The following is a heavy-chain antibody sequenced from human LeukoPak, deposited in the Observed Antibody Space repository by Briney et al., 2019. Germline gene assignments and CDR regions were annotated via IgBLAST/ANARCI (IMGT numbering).Heavy chain of an antibody. Sequence: ASVKVSCKASGYTFTGYYMHWVRQAPGQGLEWMGWINPNSGGTNYAQEFQGRVTMTRDTSISTAYMELSRLRSDDTAVYYCARAERPSGLDYWGQGTLVTVSS. J-gene: IGHJ4*02. D-gene: IGHD1-1*01. V-gene: IGHV1-2*02. CDR1: GYTFTGYY. CDR3: ARAERPSGLDY. CDR2: INPNSGGT.